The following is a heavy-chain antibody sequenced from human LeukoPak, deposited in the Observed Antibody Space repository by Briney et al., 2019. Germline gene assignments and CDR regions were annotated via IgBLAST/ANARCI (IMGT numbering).Heavy chain of an antibody. CDR3: ARVQKSRKSVASAVDC. CDR2: ISGSGGST. D-gene: IGHD5-12*01. J-gene: IGHJ4*02. CDR1: GFTFSSYA. V-gene: IGHV3-23*01. Sequence: GGSLRLSCAASGFTFSSYAMSWVRQAPGKRLEWVSAISGSGGSTYYADSVKGRFTISRDNAKNSLYLQMNSLRAEDTAVYYCARVQKSRKSVASAVDCWGQGTVVIVSS.